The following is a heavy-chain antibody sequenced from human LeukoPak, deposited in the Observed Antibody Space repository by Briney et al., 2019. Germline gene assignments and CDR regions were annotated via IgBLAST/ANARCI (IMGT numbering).Heavy chain of an antibody. V-gene: IGHV4-34*01. CDR1: GGSFSGYY. CDR3: ARGGLRFLGWLFPDAFDI. J-gene: IGHJ3*02. Sequence: SETLSLTCAVYGGSFSGYYWSWIRQPPGKGLEWIGEINHSGSTNYNPSLKSRVTISVDTSKNQFSLKLSSVTAADTAVYYCARGGLRFLGWLFPDAFDIWGQGTMVTVSS. D-gene: IGHD3-3*01. CDR2: INHSGST.